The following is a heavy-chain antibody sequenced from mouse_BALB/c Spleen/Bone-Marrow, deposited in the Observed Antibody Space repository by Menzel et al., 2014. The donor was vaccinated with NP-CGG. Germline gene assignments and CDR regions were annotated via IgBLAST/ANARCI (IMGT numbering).Heavy chain of an antibody. J-gene: IGHJ4*01. CDR2: IRNKANGYTT. V-gene: IGHV7-3*02. D-gene: IGHD2-1*01. CDR3: ARSLYPRAMDY. CDR1: GFTFTDYY. Sequence: EVMLVESGGGLVQPGGSLRLSCATSGFTFTDYYMSWVRQPPGKALEWLGFIRNKANGYTTEYSASVKGRFTISRDNSQNILYLQMNTLRAEDSATYYCARSLYPRAMDYWGQGTSVTVSS.